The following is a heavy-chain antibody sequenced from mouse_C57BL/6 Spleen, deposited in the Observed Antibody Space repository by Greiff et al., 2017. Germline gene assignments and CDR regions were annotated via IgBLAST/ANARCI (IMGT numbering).Heavy chain of an antibody. CDR1: GFTFSSYA. CDR2: ISDGGSYT. D-gene: IGHD1-1*01. J-gene: IGHJ2*01. Sequence: EVQGVESGGGLVKPGGSLKLSCAASGFTFSSYAMSWVRQTPEKRLEWVATISDGGSYTYYPDNVKGRFTISRDNAKNNLYLQMSHLKSEDTAMYYCAREYYGSSYAYFDYGGQGTTLTVSS. V-gene: IGHV5-4*01. CDR3: AREYYGSSYAYFDY.